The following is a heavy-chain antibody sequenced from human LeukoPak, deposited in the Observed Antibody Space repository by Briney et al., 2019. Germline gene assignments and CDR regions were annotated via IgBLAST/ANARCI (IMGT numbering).Heavy chain of an antibody. J-gene: IGHJ4*02. CDR1: GHACTDYY. CDR3: ARARWQLVPSFDS. D-gene: IGHD6-6*01. Sequence: ASVKVSCKASGHACTDYYMHWVRQAPGQGLEWMGWINPNSGGTNFAQKFQGRVAMTRDTSISTAYMDVGSLRSDDTAVYYCARARWQLVPSFDSWGQGTLVTVSS. V-gene: IGHV1-2*02. CDR2: INPNSGGT.